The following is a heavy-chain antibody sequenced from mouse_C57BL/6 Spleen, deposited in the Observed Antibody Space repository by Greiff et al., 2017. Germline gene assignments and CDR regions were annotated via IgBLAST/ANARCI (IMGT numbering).Heavy chain of an antibody. CDR3: ARDGTSVDWYFDV. CDR1: GFTFSDYY. Sequence: EVQLVESEGGLVQPGSSMKLSCTASGFTFSDYYMAWVRQVPEKGLEWVANINYDGSSTYYLDSLKSRFIISRDNAKNILYLQMSSLKSEDTATYYCARDGTSVDWYFDVWGTGTTVTVSS. CDR2: INYDGSST. D-gene: IGHD1-3*01. V-gene: IGHV5-16*01. J-gene: IGHJ1*03.